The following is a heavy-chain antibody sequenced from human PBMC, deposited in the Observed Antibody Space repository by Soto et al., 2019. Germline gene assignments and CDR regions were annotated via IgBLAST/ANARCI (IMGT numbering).Heavy chain of an antibody. V-gene: IGHV4-31*03. Sequence: PSETLSLTCSVSGDSISSRGYYWAWIRQHPGKGLEWIGCIYYSGGTSYNPSLKSRLTMSVDTSKKQFSLKLSSVTAADTAIYYCARTKDYISSLDPWGQGILVTVSS. CDR3: ARTKDYISSLDP. CDR1: GDSISSRGYY. CDR2: IYYSGGT. D-gene: IGHD4-4*01. J-gene: IGHJ5*02.